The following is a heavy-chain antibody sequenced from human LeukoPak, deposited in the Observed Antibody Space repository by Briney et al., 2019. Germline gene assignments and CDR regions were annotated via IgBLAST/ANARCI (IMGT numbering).Heavy chain of an antibody. CDR1: GGSISSRSYY. CDR2: IYYSGST. J-gene: IGHJ4*02. V-gene: IGHV4-39*01. D-gene: IGHD1-26*01. Sequence: SETLSLTCTVSGGSISSRSYYWGWIRQPPGKGLEWIGSIYYSGSTYYNPSLKSRVTISVDTSKNQFSLKLSSVTAADTAVYYCARLGSGSYFDYWGQGTLVTVSS. CDR3: ARLGSGSYFDY.